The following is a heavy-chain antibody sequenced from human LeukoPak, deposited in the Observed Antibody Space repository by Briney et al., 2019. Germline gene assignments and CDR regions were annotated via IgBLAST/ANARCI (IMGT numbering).Heavy chain of an antibody. V-gene: IGHV3-23*01. CDR1: GFTFSSYA. CDR3: AKDGHDYGDYDVFFD. CDR2: ISGSGGST. D-gene: IGHD4-17*01. J-gene: IGHJ4*02. Sequence: PGRSLRLSCAASGFTFSSYAMSWVRQAPGKGLEWVSAISGSGGSTYYADSVKGRFTISRDNSKNTLYLQMNSLRAEDTAVYYCAKDGHDYGDYDVFFDWGQGTLVTVSS.